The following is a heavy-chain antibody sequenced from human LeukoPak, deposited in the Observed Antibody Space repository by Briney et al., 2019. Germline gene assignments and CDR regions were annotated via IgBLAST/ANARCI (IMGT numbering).Heavy chain of an antibody. CDR1: GFTFSSYG. D-gene: IGHD1-26*01. CDR3: AKGFNRWWWELLPYYGMGV. Sequence: GGSLRLSCAASGFTFSSYGMHWVRQAPGKGLEWVAVISYDGSNKYYADSVRGRFTISRDNSKNTLYLQMNSLRAEDTAVYYCAKGFNRWWWELLPYYGMGVWGQGTTVTASS. CDR2: ISYDGSNK. V-gene: IGHV3-30*18. J-gene: IGHJ6*02.